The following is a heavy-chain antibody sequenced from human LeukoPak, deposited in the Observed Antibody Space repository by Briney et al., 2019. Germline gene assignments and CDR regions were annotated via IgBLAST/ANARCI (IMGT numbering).Heavy chain of an antibody. V-gene: IGHV3-30*04. CDR2: ISHDVKTT. D-gene: IGHD4-23*01. Sequence: PGGSLRLSCVASGFSFSDSVIHWVRQAPGKGLEWVAVISHDVKTTYYADSVKGRFTISRDNAKNSLFLQMNSLRVEDTAVYYCARGRPHGNDYWGQGTLVTVSS. CDR3: ARGRPHGNDY. J-gene: IGHJ4*02. CDR1: GFSFSDSV.